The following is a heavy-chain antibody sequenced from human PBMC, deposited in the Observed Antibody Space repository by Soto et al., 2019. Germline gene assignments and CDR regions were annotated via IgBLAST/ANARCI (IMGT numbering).Heavy chain of an antibody. CDR2: VENSGST. Sequence: QVQLQESGPGLVKPSETLSLTCSVSGGSVSSESYYWSWIRQTPGKGLEWIGNVENSGSTKYNPSLKSRVTISVDTSKNQFSLKLSSVTGADTVVYYCARERGDSHWIDPWGQGTLVTVSS. CDR3: ARERGDSHWIDP. V-gene: IGHV4-61*01. D-gene: IGHD2-21*01. CDR1: GGSVSSESYY. J-gene: IGHJ5*02.